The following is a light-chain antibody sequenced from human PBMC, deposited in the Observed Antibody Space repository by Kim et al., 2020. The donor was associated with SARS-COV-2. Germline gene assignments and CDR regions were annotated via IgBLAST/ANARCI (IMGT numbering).Light chain of an antibody. CDR1: RSNAGRHF. CDR3: ATWDVSLNGWV. CDR2: NDN. Sequence: GQRGTIACSGSRSNAGRHFVNWYQQLPGTAPKVFIFNDNQRPSGVPDRFSGSRSGTSASLAISGLQSEDEADYYCATWDVSLNGWVFGGGTQLTVL. J-gene: IGLJ3*02. V-gene: IGLV1-44*01.